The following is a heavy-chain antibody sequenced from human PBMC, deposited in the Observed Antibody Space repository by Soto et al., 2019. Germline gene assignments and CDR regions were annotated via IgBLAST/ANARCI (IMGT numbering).Heavy chain of an antibody. CDR3: ARDPRGSSSRLFDY. D-gene: IGHD6-13*01. J-gene: IGHJ4*02. V-gene: IGHV3-33*01. CDR2: IWYDGSNK. Sequence: GGSLRLSCAASGFTFSSYGMHWVRQAPGKGLEWVAVIWYDGSNKYYADSVKGRFTISRDNSKNTLYLQMNSLRAEDTAVYYCARDPRGSSSRLFDYWGQGTLVTVSS. CDR1: GFTFSSYG.